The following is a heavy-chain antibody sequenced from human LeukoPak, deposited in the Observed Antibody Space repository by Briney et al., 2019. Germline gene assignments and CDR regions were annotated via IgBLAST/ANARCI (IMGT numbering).Heavy chain of an antibody. CDR2: INPNSGGT. V-gene: IGHV1-2*02. CDR1: GYTFTGYY. J-gene: IGHJ4*02. CDR3: ARARIAAAGTTN. D-gene: IGHD6-13*01. Sequence: ASVKVSCKASGYTFTGYYMHWVRQAPGQGLEWMGWINPNSGGTNYAQKFQGRVTVTRDTSISTAYMELSRLRSDDTAVYYCARARIAAAGTTNWGQGTLVTVSS.